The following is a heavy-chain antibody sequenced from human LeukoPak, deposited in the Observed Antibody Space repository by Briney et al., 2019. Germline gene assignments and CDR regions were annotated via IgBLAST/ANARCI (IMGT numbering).Heavy chain of an antibody. CDR3: ATLIFGVVITKKSNWFDP. CDR2: IYYSGST. J-gene: IGHJ5*02. CDR1: GGSISSSIYY. Sequence: SETLSLTCTVSGGSISSSIYYWGWIRQPPGKGLEWIGSIYYSGSTYYNPSLKSRVTISVDTSKNQFSLKLSSVTAADTAVYYCATLIFGVVITKKSNWFDPWGQGTLVTVSS. V-gene: IGHV4-39*01. D-gene: IGHD3-3*01.